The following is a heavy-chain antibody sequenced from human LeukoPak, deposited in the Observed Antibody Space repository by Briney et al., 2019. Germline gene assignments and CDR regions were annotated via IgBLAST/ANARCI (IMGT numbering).Heavy chain of an antibody. J-gene: IGHJ3*02. V-gene: IGHV4-61*01. CDR3: ARDGPDAFDI. Sequence: SETLSLTCTVSGGSVSSGSYYWSWIRQPPGKGLEWIGYIYYSGSTNYNPSLKSRVTISVDTSKNQFSLKLGSVTAADTAVYYCARDGPDAFDIWGQGTMVTVSS. CDR1: GGSVSSGSYY. CDR2: IYYSGST.